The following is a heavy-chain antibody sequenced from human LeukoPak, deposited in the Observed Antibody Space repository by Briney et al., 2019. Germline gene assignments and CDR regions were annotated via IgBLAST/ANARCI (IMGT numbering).Heavy chain of an antibody. D-gene: IGHD4-23*01. V-gene: IGHV3-66*01. CDR3: ARGYGGNSFDY. CDR1: GFTVSSNY. Sequence: GGSLRLSCAASGFTVSSNYMSWVRQAPGKGLQWVLVIYSGGSTYYADSVKGRFTISRDNSKNTLYLQMNSLRAEDTAVYYCARGYGGNSFDYWGQGTLVTVSS. J-gene: IGHJ4*02. CDR2: IYSGGST.